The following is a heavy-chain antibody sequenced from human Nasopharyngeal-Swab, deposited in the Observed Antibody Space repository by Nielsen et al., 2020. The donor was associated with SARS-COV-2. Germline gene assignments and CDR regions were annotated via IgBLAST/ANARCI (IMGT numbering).Heavy chain of an antibody. CDR3: TRSYIFDI. Sequence: GESLKISCAASGFTFSSYSMNWVRQAPGKGPKWVSYISSSSSSIFYADSVKGRFTISRDNAKNSLYLQMNSLRAGDTALYYCTRSYIFDIWGQGTVVTVSS. CDR1: GFTFSSYS. V-gene: IGHV3-21*05. CDR2: ISSSSSSI. D-gene: IGHD1-14*01. J-gene: IGHJ3*02.